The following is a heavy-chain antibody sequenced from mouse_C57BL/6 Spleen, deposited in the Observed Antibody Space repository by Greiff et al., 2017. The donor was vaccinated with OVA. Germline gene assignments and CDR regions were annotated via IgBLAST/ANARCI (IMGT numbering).Heavy chain of an antibody. D-gene: IGHD1-1*01. CDR2: IWTGGGT. CDR1: GFSLTSYA. V-gene: IGHV2-9-1*01. Sequence: QVQLKESGPGLVAPSQSLSITCTVSGFSLTSYAISWVRQPPGKGLEWLGVIWTGGGTNYNSALKSRLSISQDNSKSQVFLKMNSLQTDDTARYYCARLRSFITTVVATDYYAMDYWGQGTSVTVSS. CDR3: ARLRSFITTVVATDYYAMDY. J-gene: IGHJ4*01.